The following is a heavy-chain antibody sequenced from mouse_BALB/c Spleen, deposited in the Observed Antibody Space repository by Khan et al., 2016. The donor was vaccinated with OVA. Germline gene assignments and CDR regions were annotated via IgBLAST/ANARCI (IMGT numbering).Heavy chain of an antibody. CDR1: GYSFTGYF. V-gene: IGHV1-20*02. D-gene: IGHD6-1*01. J-gene: IGHJ2*01. Sequence: EVQLVESGPELVRPGASVKISCTASGYSFTGYFMNWVMQSHGKSLEWIGRINPHIGETFYNQRFKDKATLTVDESSSTAHMDLRSLASEDSAVYYCTRIYRSDFDYWGQGTTLTVSS. CDR3: TRIYRSDFDY. CDR2: INPHIGET.